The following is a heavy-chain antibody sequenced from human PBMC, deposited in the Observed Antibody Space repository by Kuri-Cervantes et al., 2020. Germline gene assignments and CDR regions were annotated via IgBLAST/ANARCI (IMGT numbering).Heavy chain of an antibody. D-gene: IGHD3-22*01. J-gene: IGHJ3*02. CDR2: ISSSSSYI. CDR3: AKGRDYYDSSGYTPDAFDI. V-gene: IGHV3-21*04. Sequence: GGSLRPSCAASGFTFSSYSMNWVRQAPGKGLEWVSSISSSSSYIYHADSVKGRFTISRDNAKNSLYLQMNSLRAEDTALYYCAKGRDYYDSSGYTPDAFDIWGQGTMVTVSS. CDR1: GFTFSSYS.